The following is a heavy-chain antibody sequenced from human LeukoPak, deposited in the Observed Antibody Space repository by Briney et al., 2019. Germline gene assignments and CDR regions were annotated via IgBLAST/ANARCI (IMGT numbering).Heavy chain of an antibody. D-gene: IGHD3-22*01. Sequence: RGSLRLSCAASGFTFSSYGMHWVRQAPGKGLEWVAVIWYDGGNKYYADSVKGRFTISRDNSKNTLYLQMNSLRAEDTAVYYCAKEKARNYYDSSGYGYWGQGTLVTVSS. CDR2: IWYDGGNK. V-gene: IGHV3-33*06. CDR1: GFTFSSYG. CDR3: AKEKARNYYDSSGYGY. J-gene: IGHJ4*02.